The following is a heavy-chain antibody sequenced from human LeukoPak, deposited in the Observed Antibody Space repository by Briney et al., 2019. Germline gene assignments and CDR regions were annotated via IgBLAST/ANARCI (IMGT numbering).Heavy chain of an antibody. J-gene: IGHJ4*02. V-gene: IGHV1-69*13. CDR1: GGTFSSYA. D-gene: IGHD3-16*01. CDR3: ARFSLLGYYFDY. Sequence: GASVKVSCKASGGTFSSYAISWVRQAPGQGLEWMGGIIPIFGTANYAQKFQGRVTITADESMSTAYMELSSLRSEDTAVYYCARFSLLGYYFDYWGQGTLVTVSS. CDR2: IIPIFGTA.